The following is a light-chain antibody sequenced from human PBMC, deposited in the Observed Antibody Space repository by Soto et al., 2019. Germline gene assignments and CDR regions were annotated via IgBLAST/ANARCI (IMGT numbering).Light chain of an antibody. J-gene: IGKJ1*01. V-gene: IGKV1-5*02. CDR1: QSISSW. CDR3: PHCNTFWT. Sequence: DIKSNHATSTMSASVVDRVNIMFRASQSISSWLAWYKQKPGKAPKLLIYDVSSLESGVPSRFSGSRSGTEFTLTIRSMQPEEFASDDCPHCNTFWTGGQGNKGDIK. CDR2: DVS.